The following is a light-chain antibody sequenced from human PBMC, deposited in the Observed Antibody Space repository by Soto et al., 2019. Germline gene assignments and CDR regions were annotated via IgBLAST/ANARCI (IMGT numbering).Light chain of an antibody. V-gene: IGKV4-1*01. J-gene: IGKJ1*01. Sequence: SCWSSQSLLYRSNNENYLAWYQQKAGRPPKLLIYWASTRQSGVPDRFSGSGSGTDFTLTITSLQAEDVAIYYGQQYHETPRTCGQGTRVEL. CDR1: QSLLYRSNNENY. CDR2: WAS. CDR3: QQYHETPRT.